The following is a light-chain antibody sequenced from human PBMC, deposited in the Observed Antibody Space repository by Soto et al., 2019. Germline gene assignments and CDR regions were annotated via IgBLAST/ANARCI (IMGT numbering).Light chain of an antibody. CDR1: SSNIGRRT. CDR3: AAWDDSLTGHV. CDR2: NNN. J-gene: IGLJ1*01. V-gene: IGLV1-44*01. Sequence: QSVLAQPPSASFTPGQSVIISGSGSSSNIGRRTVNWYQQLPGAAPKLLIYNNNQRPSGVPDRFSGSKSGTSASLAITGLQSEDEADYYCAAWDDSLTGHVFGIGTKVSVL.